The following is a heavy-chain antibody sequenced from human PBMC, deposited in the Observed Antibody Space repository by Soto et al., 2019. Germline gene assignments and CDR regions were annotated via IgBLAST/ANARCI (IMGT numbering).Heavy chain of an antibody. CDR3: ERESEDLTSNFDY. CDR2: ISSTTNYI. Sequence: EVQLVESGGGLVKPGGSLRLSCAASGFTFTSYRMNWVRQAPGKGLEWVSSISSTTNYIYYADSMKGRFTVSRDNAKNSVHLEMNSLRAEDTAVYYCERESEDLTSNFDYWGQGTLVTVSS. V-gene: IGHV3-21*01. CDR1: GFTFTSYR. J-gene: IGHJ4*02.